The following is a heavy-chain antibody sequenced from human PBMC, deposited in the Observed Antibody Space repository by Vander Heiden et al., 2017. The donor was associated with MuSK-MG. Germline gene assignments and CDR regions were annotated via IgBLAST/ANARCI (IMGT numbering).Heavy chain of an antibody. J-gene: IGHJ4*02. CDR1: GVTFRLHA. CDR2: ISGSDTKT. Sequence: EVQLLESGGGLVQTGGSLRLSCAAAGVTFRLHAMSWGGQAPGKELEWVSLISGSDTKTYYEDSVKGRFNISRDNSKNTLYLQMNSLRVEDTAIYYCAKGDHDSSGYFPPSFDYWGQGTLVTVSS. D-gene: IGHD3-22*01. V-gene: IGHV3-23*01. CDR3: AKGDHDSSGYFPPSFDY.